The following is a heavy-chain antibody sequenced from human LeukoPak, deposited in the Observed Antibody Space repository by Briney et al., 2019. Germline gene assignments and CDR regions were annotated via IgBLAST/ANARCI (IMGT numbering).Heavy chain of an antibody. CDR1: GGSISSNY. V-gene: IGHV4-59*01. D-gene: IGHD3-9*01. CDR2: IYYSGNT. J-gene: IGHJ3*02. Sequence: SETLSLTCTVSGGSISSNYWSWIRQPPGKGLEWIGYIYYSGNTDYSPSLKSRVTISVDTSKKQFSLKLRSVTAADTAVYYCARVGYDILTGYYKLNAFDIWGQGTMVTVSS. CDR3: ARVGYDILTGYYKLNAFDI.